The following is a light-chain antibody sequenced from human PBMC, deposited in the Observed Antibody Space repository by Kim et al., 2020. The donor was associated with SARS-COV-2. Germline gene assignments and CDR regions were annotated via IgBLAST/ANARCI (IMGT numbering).Light chain of an antibody. CDR1: SLRTYY. V-gene: IGLV3-19*01. CDR3: TSRDTKM. CDR2: GKN. Sequence: SELTQDPAVSVALGQTVKITCQGDSLRTYYASWYQQKPGQAPVLVVYGKNNRPSGIPDRFSGSYSGNTASLTITGAQPEDEADYYCTSRDTKMFGGGTK. J-gene: IGLJ3*02.